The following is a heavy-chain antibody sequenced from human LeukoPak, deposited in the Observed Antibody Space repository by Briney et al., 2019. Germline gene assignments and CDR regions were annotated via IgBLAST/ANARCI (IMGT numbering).Heavy chain of an antibody. CDR2: VSSYDGNT. D-gene: IGHD3-22*01. Sequence: ASVKVSCRASGYAFSSYGITWVRQAPGQGLEWMGWVSSYDGNTNYAQKLQGRVTMTTDTSTSTAYMELRSLRSDDTAVYYCARIPSYYYDSSGYSLPSVYFDYWGQGTLVTVSS. CDR1: GYAFSSYG. CDR3: ARIPSYYYDSSGYSLPSVYFDY. V-gene: IGHV1-18*01. J-gene: IGHJ4*02.